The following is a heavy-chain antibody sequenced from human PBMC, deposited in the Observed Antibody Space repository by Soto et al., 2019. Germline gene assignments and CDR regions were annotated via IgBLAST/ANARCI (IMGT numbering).Heavy chain of an antibody. V-gene: IGHV4-34*01. Sequence: QVQLQQWGAGLLKPSETLSLTCAVYGGSFSGYYWSWIRQPPGKGLERLGEINHSGSTNYNPSIKSRFTISVDTSTNQFSLKLSSVTAADTAVYYCARARFDVLLWFGELSYYFDYWGQGTLVTVSS. CDR2: INHSGST. J-gene: IGHJ4*02. CDR3: ARARFDVLLWFGELSYYFDY. CDR1: GGSFSGYY. D-gene: IGHD3-10*01.